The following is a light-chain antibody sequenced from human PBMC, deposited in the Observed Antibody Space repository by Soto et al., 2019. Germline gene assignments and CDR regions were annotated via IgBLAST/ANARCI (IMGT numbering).Light chain of an antibody. J-gene: IGKJ1*01. CDR2: GAS. V-gene: IGKV1-5*01. CDR3: QHYNAFPWP. CDR1: QSIRNW. Sequence: DIQMTQSPSTLSASVGDRVTITCRASQSIRNWLAWYQDKPGKAPKPLIYGASSLESGVPSRFSGSGSGTEFTLTIGGLQPDDFATYYCQHYNAFPWPFGQGTKVEIK.